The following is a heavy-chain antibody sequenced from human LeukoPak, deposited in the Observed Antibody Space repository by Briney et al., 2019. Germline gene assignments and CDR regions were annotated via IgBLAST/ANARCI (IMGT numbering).Heavy chain of an antibody. D-gene: IGHD3-22*01. Sequence: SETLSLTCAVYGGSFTNGWSWIRQPPGKGLEWIGEINDRGYNNYNPSLKSRVTISIDTSKNQFSLKLRSVTAADTAVYYCARVTGYMIEDCFDYWGQGTLVTVSS. CDR1: GGSFTNG. CDR2: INDRGYN. J-gene: IGHJ4*02. CDR3: ARVTGYMIEDCFDY. V-gene: IGHV4-34*01.